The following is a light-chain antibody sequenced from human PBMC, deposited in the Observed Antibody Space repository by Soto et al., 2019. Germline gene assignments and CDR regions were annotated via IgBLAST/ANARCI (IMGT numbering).Light chain of an antibody. CDR1: ESVSDY. J-gene: IGKJ3*01. CDR3: HQRSNWPGT. Sequence: IVMTQSPLSLSVTPGEPASISCRSSESVSDYLAWYQQKPGQAPRLLIYDASNRATGIPARFSGSGSGTDFTLTISSLEPEDFAVYYCHQRSNWPGTFGPGTKVDIK. CDR2: DAS. V-gene: IGKV3-11*01.